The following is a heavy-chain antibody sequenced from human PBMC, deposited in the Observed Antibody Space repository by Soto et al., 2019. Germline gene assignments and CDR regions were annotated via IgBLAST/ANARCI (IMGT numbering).Heavy chain of an antibody. CDR3: ARVPGIAAAGTWWFDP. CDR1: GGSISSGDYY. J-gene: IGHJ5*02. D-gene: IGHD6-13*01. Sequence: SETLSLTCTVSGGSISSGDYYWSWIRQPPGKGLEWIGYIYYSGSTYYNPSLKSRVTISVDTSKNQFSLKLSSVTAADTAVYYCARVPGIAAAGTWWFDPWGQGTLVTVSS. CDR2: IYYSGST. V-gene: IGHV4-30-4*01.